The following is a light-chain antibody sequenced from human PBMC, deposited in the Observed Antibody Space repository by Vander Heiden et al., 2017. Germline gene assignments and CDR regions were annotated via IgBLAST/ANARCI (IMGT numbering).Light chain of an antibody. J-gene: IGKJ5*01. CDR3: QQRSRS. V-gene: IGKV3-11*01. Sequence: EIVLTQSPATLSLSPGERATLSCRASQSVSSYLAWYQQKPGQAPRLLIYDAANRATGITDRVSGSGSGTDFTRTIGSLEAEDFAVEDGQQRSRSFGQGTQVEIK. CDR2: DAA. CDR1: QSVSSY.